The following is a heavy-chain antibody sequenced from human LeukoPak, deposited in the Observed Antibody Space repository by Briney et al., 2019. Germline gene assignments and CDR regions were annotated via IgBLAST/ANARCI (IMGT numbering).Heavy chain of an antibody. J-gene: IGHJ4*02. CDR2: INHSGDT. CDR3: ARDGYGSGWDY. D-gene: IGHD3-10*01. CDR1: GGSFNGYY. V-gene: IGHV4-34*01. Sequence: SETLSLTCAVYGGSFNGYYWTWIRQPPGKGLEWIGEINHSGDTNYNPSLKSRVTISVDTSKNQFSLKLTSVTAADTAVYYCARDGYGSGWDYWGQGTLVTVSS.